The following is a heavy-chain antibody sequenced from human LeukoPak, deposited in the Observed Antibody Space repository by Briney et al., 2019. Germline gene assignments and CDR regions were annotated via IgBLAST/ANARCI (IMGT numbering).Heavy chain of an antibody. Sequence: PSETLSLTCTVSGGSISSYYWSWIRQPPGKGLEWTGYIYYSGSTNYNPSLKSRVTISVDTSKNQFSLKLSSVTAADTAVYYCARDRAATNWFDPWGQGTLVTVSS. CDR3: ARDRAATNWFDP. CDR2: IYYSGST. V-gene: IGHV4-59*01. D-gene: IGHD2-15*01. J-gene: IGHJ5*02. CDR1: GGSISSYY.